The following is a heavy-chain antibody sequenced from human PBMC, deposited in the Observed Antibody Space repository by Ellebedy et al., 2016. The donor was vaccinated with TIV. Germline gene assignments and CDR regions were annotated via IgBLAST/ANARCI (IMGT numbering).Heavy chain of an antibody. D-gene: IGHD3-10*01. Sequence: GGSLRLXXAASGFTFSSYGMHWVRQAPGKGLEWVAVISYDGSNKYYADSVKGRFTISRDNSKNTLYLQMNSLRAEDTAVYYCARDRMDSLYGSGSYYLFDIWGQGTMVTVSS. CDR1: GFTFSSYG. V-gene: IGHV3-30*03. CDR3: ARDRMDSLYGSGSYYLFDI. J-gene: IGHJ3*02. CDR2: ISYDGSNK.